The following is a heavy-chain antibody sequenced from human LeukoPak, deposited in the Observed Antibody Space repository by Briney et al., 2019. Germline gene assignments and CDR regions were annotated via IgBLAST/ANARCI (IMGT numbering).Heavy chain of an antibody. V-gene: IGHV1-69*05. D-gene: IGHD3-22*01. CDR3: ATYYYDSSGYYYPNWFDP. Sequence: ASVKVSCEASGGTFSSYAISWVRQAPGQGLEWMGRIIPIFGTVNYAQKFQGRVTITTDESTSTAYMELSSLRSEDTAVYYCATYYYDSSGYYYPNWFDPWGQGTLVTVSS. CDR1: GGTFSSYA. CDR2: IIPIFGTV. J-gene: IGHJ5*02.